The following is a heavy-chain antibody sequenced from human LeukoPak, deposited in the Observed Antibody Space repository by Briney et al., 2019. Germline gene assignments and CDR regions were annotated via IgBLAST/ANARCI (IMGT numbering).Heavy chain of an antibody. CDR1: GGSISSYY. J-gene: IGHJ5*02. D-gene: IGHD6-6*01. CDR3: ARDLYSSSSGGSDP. Sequence: SETLSLTCTVSGGSISSYYWSWIRQPPGKGLEWIGYIHYSGTTNYNPSLKSRVTISVDTSKNQFSLKLSSVTAADTAVYYCARDLYSSSSGGSDPWGQGTLVTVSS. V-gene: IGHV4-59*12. CDR2: IHYSGTT.